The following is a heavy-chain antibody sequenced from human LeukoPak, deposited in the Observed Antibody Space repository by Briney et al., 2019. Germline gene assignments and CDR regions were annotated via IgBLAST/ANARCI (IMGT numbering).Heavy chain of an antibody. J-gene: IGHJ4*02. CDR1: GGTFSSYA. CDR2: IIPIFGTA. V-gene: IGHV1-69*13. Sequence: SVKDSCKASGGTFSSYAISWVRQAPGQGLEWMGGIIPIFGTANYAQKFQGRVTITADESTSTAYMELSSLRSEDTAVYYCARVGSYDYVWGSLDYWGQGTLVTVSS. D-gene: IGHD3-16*01. CDR3: ARVGSYDYVWGSLDY.